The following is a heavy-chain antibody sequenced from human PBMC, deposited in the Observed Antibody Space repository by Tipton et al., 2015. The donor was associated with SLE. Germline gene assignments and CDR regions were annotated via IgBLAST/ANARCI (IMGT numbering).Heavy chain of an antibody. CDR3: VKDSGPSGYVSSYFKH. J-gene: IGHJ1*01. CDR2: IGWDSAYI. Sequence: SLRLSCEVSGFSFGDYAMHWVRQVPGKGLEWVSGIGWDSAYIAYEDSVEGRFTISRDNAKKSLYLQMDSLRAEDTAFYYCVKDSGPSGYVSSYFKHWGQGTLVTVSS. D-gene: IGHD5-12*01. V-gene: IGHV3-9*01. CDR1: GFSFGDYA.